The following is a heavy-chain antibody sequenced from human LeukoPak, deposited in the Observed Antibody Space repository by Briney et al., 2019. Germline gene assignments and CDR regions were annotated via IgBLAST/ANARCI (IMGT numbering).Heavy chain of an antibody. CDR1: GGSFSGYY. J-gene: IGHJ5*02. CDR2: INHSGST. Sequence: ASETLSLTCAVYGGSFSGYYWSWIRQPPGKGLEWIGEINHSGSTNYNPSLKSRVTISVDTSKNQFSLKLSSVAAADTAVYYCARGRYSSSWYSVWFDPWGQGTLVTVSS. V-gene: IGHV4-34*01. CDR3: ARGRYSSSWYSVWFDP. D-gene: IGHD6-13*01.